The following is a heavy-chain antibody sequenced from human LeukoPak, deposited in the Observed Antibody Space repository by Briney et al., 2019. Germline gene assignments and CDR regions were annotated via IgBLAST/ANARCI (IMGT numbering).Heavy chain of an antibody. J-gene: IGHJ4*02. V-gene: IGHV3-23*01. CDR3: GKDLEN. CDR2: IGGSGTTT. CDR1: GFTFSSYP. Sequence: GGSLRLSCAASGFTFSSYPMSWVRQAPGKGLGWVSGIGGSGTTTYYADSVKGRFTISRDNSNNTLYLQMNSLRAEDTAVYYCGKDLENWGQGTLVTVSS.